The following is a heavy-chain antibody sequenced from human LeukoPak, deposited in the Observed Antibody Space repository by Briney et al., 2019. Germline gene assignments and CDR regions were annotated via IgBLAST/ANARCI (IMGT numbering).Heavy chain of an antibody. Sequence: PGGSLRLSCAASGFTFSSYWINWVRQAPGKGLEWVANIKLDGSEKYYVDSVKGRFTISRDNAENSLYLQMNSLRAEDTAVYYCARGGGDYWGRGTPVTVSS. D-gene: IGHD3-3*01. V-gene: IGHV3-7*01. CDR3: ARGGGDY. CDR2: IKLDGSEK. CDR1: GFTFSSYW. J-gene: IGHJ4*02.